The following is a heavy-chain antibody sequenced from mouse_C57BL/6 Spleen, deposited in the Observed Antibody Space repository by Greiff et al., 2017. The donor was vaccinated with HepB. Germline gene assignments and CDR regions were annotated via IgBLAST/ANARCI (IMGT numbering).Heavy chain of an antibody. CDR1: GYSITSGYY. D-gene: IGHD4-1*01. V-gene: IGHV3-6*01. CDR2: ISYDGSN. J-gene: IGHJ2*01. Sequence: EVQLVESGPGLVKPSQSLSLTCSVTGYSITSGYYWNWIRQFPGNKLEWMGYISYDGSNNYNPSLKNRISITRDTSKNQFFLKLNSVTTEDTATYYCARTQTGSFDYWGHGTTLTVAS. CDR3: ARTQTGSFDY.